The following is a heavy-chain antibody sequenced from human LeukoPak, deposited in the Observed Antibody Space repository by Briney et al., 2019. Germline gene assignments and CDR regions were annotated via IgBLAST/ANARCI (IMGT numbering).Heavy chain of an antibody. D-gene: IGHD6-13*01. V-gene: IGHV3-11*06. CDR2: ISSSSTYT. CDR1: GFTLSDYY. J-gene: IGHJ4*02. Sequence: GGSLRLSCAASGFTLSDYYMSWIRQAPGKGLEWVSYISSSSTYTTYADSVKGRFTISRDNAKNSLYLQTNSLRGEDTAVYYCARLGSIAAAGTPDYWGQGTLVTVSS. CDR3: ARLGSIAAAGTPDY.